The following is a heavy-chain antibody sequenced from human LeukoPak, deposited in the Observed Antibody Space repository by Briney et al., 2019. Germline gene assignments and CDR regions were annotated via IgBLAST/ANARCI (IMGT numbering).Heavy chain of an antibody. CDR1: GFTFSSYS. D-gene: IGHD6-19*01. Sequence: GWSLRLSCAASGFTFSSYSMNWVRQAPGKGLEWVSYISSSSSTIYYADSVKGRFTISRDNAKNSLYLQMNSLRDEDTAAYYCAREDPYSSGWSFDYWGQGTLVTVSS. CDR2: ISSSSSTI. CDR3: AREDPYSSGWSFDY. J-gene: IGHJ4*02. V-gene: IGHV3-48*02.